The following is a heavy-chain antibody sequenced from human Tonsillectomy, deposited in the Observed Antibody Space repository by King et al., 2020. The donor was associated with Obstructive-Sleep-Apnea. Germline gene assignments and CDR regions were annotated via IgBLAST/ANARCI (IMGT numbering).Heavy chain of an antibody. CDR3: ARHSSSWAHFDY. Sequence: QLQESGPGLVKPSETLSLICTVSGGSISTYYWIWIRQPPGKGLEWIGNIFYSGSTNYNPSLKSRVSISVDTPKNQFSPKVGSVTAADTAVYYCARHSSSWAHFDYWGQGTLVTVS. D-gene: IGHD6-13*01. CDR1: GGSISTYY. V-gene: IGHV4-59*08. CDR2: IFYSGST. J-gene: IGHJ4*02.